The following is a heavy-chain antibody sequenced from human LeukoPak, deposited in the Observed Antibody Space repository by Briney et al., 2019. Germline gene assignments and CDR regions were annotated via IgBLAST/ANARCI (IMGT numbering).Heavy chain of an antibody. CDR3: VKDVGGSYASHY. CDR1: GFTFSRYA. Sequence: GGSLRLSCSASGFTFSRYAMHWVRQAPGKGLEYVSGINDNGGRTHYGDSVKGRFSISRDNSKNTLHLQMSTLRAEDTALYYCVKDVGGSYASHYWGQGILVTVAS. CDR2: INDNGGRT. D-gene: IGHD1-26*01. V-gene: IGHV3-64D*09. J-gene: IGHJ4*02.